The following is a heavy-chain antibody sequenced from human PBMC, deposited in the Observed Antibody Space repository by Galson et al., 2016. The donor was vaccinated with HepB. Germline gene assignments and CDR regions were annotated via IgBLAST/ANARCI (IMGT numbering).Heavy chain of an antibody. CDR1: GFTFRDYY. D-gene: IGHD3-10*01. CDR2: ISRSANTI. J-gene: IGHJ6*02. CDR3: ARDHSSRPTERRRYYIGPSYYYYYGMDV. Sequence: SLRLSCAASGFTFRDYYMSWIRQAPGKGLEWLSYISRSANTIYYADSVKGRFTISRDNAKNSVYLQMNSLRAEDTAVYYCARDHSSRPTERRRYYIGPSYYYYYGMDVWGQGTTVTVSS. V-gene: IGHV3-11*01.